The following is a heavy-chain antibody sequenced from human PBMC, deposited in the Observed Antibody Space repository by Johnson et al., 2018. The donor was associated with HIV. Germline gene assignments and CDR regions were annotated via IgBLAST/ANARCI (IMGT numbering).Heavy chain of an antibody. V-gene: IGHV3-48*04. CDR1: GFAFSSYG. J-gene: IGHJ3*02. Sequence: VLLVESGGGVVQPGRSLRLSCAASGFAFSSYGIHWVRQAPGKGLEWVSYISSSGSTIYYADSVKGRFTISRDNAKNSLYLQMNSLRAEDTAVYYCARAAYSGSHHDAFDIWGQGTMVTVSS. CDR3: ARAAYSGSHHDAFDI. D-gene: IGHD1-26*01. CDR2: ISSSGSTI.